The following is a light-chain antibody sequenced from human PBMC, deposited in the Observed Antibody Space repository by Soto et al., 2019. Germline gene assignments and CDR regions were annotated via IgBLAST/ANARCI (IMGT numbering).Light chain of an antibody. CDR3: QQYNNWPRAP. V-gene: IGKV3-15*01. CDR2: RTS. CDR1: QSISSN. Sequence: EIVMTQSPATLSVSPGERATLSCRASQSISSNLAWYQQKPGQAPRLLMFRTSSRATGFPARFSGSGSGTEFDLTISSLQSEDFGVYYCQQYNNWPRAPFGGGSKV. J-gene: IGKJ4*01.